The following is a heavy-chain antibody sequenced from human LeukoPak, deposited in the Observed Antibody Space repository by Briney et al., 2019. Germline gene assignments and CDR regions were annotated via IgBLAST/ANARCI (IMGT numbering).Heavy chain of an antibody. Sequence: GGSLRLSCAASGFTFSSYWMHWVRQAPGKGLVWVSRINSDGSSTSYADSVKGRFTISRDNAKNTLYLQMNSLRAEDTAVCYCARALLTGPGHFDYWGQGTLVTVSS. CDR2: INSDGSST. CDR3: ARALLTGPGHFDY. CDR1: GFTFSSYW. V-gene: IGHV3-74*01. D-gene: IGHD3-9*01. J-gene: IGHJ4*02.